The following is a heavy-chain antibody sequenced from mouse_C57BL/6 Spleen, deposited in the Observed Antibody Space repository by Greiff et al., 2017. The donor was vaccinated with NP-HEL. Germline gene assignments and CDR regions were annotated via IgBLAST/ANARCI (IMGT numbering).Heavy chain of an antibody. Sequence: VKLQESDAELVKPGASVKISCKVSGYTFTDHTIHWMKQRPEQGLEWIGYIYPRDGSTKYNEKFKGKATLTADKSSSTAYMQLNSLTSEDSAVYFCARFTTVVAPAYAMDYWGQGTSVTVSS. D-gene: IGHD1-1*01. CDR3: ARFTTVVAPAYAMDY. V-gene: IGHV1-78*01. CDR2: IYPRDGST. CDR1: GYTFTDHT. J-gene: IGHJ4*01.